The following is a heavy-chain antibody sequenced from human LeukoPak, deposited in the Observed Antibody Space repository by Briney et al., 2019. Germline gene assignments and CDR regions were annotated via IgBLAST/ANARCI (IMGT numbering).Heavy chain of an antibody. V-gene: IGHV1-2*02. J-gene: IGHJ4*02. CDR1: GYTFTGYY. CDR2: INPNSGDT. CDR3: ARDLYGGNSFDY. D-gene: IGHD4-23*01. Sequence: ASVKVSFKASGYTFTGYYTHWVRQAPGQGLEWMGWINPNSGDTNYAQKFQGRVTMTRDTSISTAYMELSRLRSDDTAVYYCARDLYGGNSFDYWGQGTLVTVSS.